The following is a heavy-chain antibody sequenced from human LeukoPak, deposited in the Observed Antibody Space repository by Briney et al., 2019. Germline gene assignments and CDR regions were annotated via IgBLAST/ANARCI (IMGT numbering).Heavy chain of an antibody. CDR2: IIPIFGTA. CDR1: VCTLSRYD. J-gene: IGHJ4*02. CDR3: ARDSSGWYVGFEY. Sequence: SVTVSCQASVCTLSRYDIRWVRQAPGQGLDWMGVIIPIFGTANYAHKLQGRVTITADKSTSTAYMQLSSLRSEDTAVYFCARDSSGWYVGFEYWGKGTLVTVSS. V-gene: IGHV1-69*06. D-gene: IGHD6-19*01.